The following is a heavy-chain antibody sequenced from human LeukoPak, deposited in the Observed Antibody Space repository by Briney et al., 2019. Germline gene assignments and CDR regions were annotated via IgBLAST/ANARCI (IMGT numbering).Heavy chain of an antibody. J-gene: IGHJ4*02. Sequence: SVKVSCKASGGTFSSYAISWVRQASGQGLEWMGGIIPIFGTANYAQKFQGRVTITTDESTSTAYMELSSLRSEDTAVYYCARESGRYYYDSSGYNRYFDYWGQGTLATVSS. CDR2: IIPIFGTA. CDR3: ARESGRYYYDSSGYNRYFDY. D-gene: IGHD3-22*01. V-gene: IGHV1-69*05. CDR1: GGTFSSYA.